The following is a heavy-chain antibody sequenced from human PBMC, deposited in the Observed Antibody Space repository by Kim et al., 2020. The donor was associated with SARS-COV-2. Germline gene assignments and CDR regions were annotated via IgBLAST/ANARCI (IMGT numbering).Heavy chain of an antibody. CDR3: TRDLTVPAAMEVYYFDY. Sequence: VKGRFTISRDDSKSIAYLQMNSLKTEDTAVYYCTRDLTVPAAMEVYYFDYWGQGTLVTVSS. D-gene: IGHD2-2*01. J-gene: IGHJ4*02. V-gene: IGHV3-49*02.